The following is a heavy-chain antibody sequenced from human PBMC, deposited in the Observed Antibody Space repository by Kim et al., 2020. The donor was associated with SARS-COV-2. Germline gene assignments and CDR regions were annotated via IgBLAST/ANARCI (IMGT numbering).Heavy chain of an antibody. CDR1: GWSFSAYS. Sequence: SETLSLTCAVYGWSFSAYSWIWIRQAPGKGLEWIGEVNHSGITKYHPSLKSRVTISVDTSKNQFSLKLPSVTAADTAVFYCARGRAGVVPSPILGLGPYYYYYAMDVWGQGTTVTVS. CDR3: ARGRAGVVPSPILGLGPYYYYYAMDV. CDR2: VNHSGIT. J-gene: IGHJ6*02. D-gene: IGHD3-3*01. V-gene: IGHV4-34*01.